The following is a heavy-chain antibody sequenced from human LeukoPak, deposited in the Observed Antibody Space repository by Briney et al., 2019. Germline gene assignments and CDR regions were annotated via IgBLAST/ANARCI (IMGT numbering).Heavy chain of an antibody. J-gene: IGHJ5*02. CDR1: GDSVSSNSAA. D-gene: IGHD6-13*01. CDR2: TYYRPKWYN. V-gene: IGHV6-1*01. CDR3: ARDVAAAGTIWFDP. Sequence: SQTLSLICAISGDSVSSNSAAWNWIRQSPSRVLELLERTYYRPKWYNDYEVSVKSRITIKPDTSKNQFSLQLNSVTPEDTAVYYCARDVAAAGTIWFDPWGQGTLVTVSS.